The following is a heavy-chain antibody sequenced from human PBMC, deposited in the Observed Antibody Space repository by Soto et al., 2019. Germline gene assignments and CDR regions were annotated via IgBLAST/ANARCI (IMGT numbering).Heavy chain of an antibody. V-gene: IGHV3-74*01. Sequence: EVQLVESGGGLVQPGGSLRLSCAASGFTFRSFWMHWVRQAPGKGLMWVSRITNDGSATDYADSVRGRFTISRDNAENMLYLQLNNLRADDTAVYYCARDAAPRYFDLWGRGTLVTVSS. D-gene: IGHD6-25*01. CDR2: ITNDGSAT. J-gene: IGHJ2*01. CDR3: ARDAAPRYFDL. CDR1: GFTFRSFW.